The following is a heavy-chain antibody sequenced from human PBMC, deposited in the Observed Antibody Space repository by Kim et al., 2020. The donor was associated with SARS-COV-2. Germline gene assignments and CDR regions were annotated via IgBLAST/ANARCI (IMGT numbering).Heavy chain of an antibody. CDR3: AKDPMVRGVIPVYFDY. Sequence: GGSLRLSCAASGFTFSSYAMSWVRQAPGKGLEWVSAISGSGGSTYYADSVKGRFTISRDNSKNTLYLQMNSLRAEDTAVYYCAKDPMVRGVIPVYFDYWGQGTLVTVSS. CDR2: ISGSGGST. J-gene: IGHJ4*02. D-gene: IGHD3-10*01. V-gene: IGHV3-23*01. CDR1: GFTFSSYA.